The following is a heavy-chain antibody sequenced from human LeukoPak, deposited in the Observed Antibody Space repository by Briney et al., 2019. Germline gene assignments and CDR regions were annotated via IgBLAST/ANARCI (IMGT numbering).Heavy chain of an antibody. J-gene: IGHJ4*02. CDR3: ARHRLTYYYDSSGYYQPYFDY. D-gene: IGHD3-22*01. CDR2: IYPGDSDT. CDR1: GYGFTSYW. V-gene: IGHV5-51*01. Sequence: GESLKISGKGSGYGFTSYWIGWVRQMPGKGPEWMGIIYPGDSDTRYSPSSQGQVTISADKSISTAYLQWSSLKASDTAMYYCARHRLTYYYDSSGYYQPYFDYWGQGTLVTVSS.